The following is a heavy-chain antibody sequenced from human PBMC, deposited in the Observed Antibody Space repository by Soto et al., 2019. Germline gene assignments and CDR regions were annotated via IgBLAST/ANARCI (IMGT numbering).Heavy chain of an antibody. D-gene: IGHD3-3*01. CDR1: GGYISSYY. CDR2: IYYSGST. Sequence: SETLSLTCTVSGGYISSYYWSWIRQPPGKGLEWIGYIYYSGSTNYNPSLKSRVTISVDTSKNQFSLKLSSVTAADTAVYYCARDVPPYDFWRGRISGAFDIWGQGTMVTVSS. CDR3: ARDVPPYDFWRGRISGAFDI. V-gene: IGHV4-59*01. J-gene: IGHJ3*02.